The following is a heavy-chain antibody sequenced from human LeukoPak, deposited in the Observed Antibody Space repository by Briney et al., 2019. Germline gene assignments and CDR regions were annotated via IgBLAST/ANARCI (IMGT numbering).Heavy chain of an antibody. CDR3: ARSIPLDYGGNGGDFDY. CDR2: IRYDGSNK. D-gene: IGHD4-23*01. V-gene: IGHV3-30*02. J-gene: IGHJ4*02. CDR1: GFTFSSYG. Sequence: GGPLRLSCAASGFTFSSYGMNWVRQAPGKGLEWVAFIRYDGSNKYYADSVKGRFTFSRDNSKNTLFLQMNNLRAEDTAVYYCARSIPLDYGGNGGDFDYWGQGALVTVSS.